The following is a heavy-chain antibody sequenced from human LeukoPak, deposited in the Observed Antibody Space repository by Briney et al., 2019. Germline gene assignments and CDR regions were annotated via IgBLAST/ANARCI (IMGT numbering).Heavy chain of an antibody. Sequence: SCKASGGTFSSYSMNWVRQAPGKGLEWVSSISSSSSYIYYADSVKGRFTISRDNAKNSLYLQMNSLRVEDTAVYYCARAHNWKYGTFDYWGQGTLVTVSS. CDR3: ARAHNWKYGTFDY. D-gene: IGHD1-7*01. CDR2: ISSSSSYI. V-gene: IGHV3-21*01. J-gene: IGHJ4*02. CDR1: GGTFSSYS.